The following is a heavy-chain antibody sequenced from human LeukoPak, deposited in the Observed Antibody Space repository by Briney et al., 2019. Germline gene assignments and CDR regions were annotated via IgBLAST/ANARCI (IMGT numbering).Heavy chain of an antibody. V-gene: IGHV4-59*01. CDR3: ARYSGYYGSGSYYPYYYYGMDV. Sequence: SGTLSLTCSVSGGSISSYYWSWIRQPPGKGLEWVGYIYYSGSTNYKPSLKSLVTISVYTSKNQFSLRLSSVTAADTAVYYCARYSGYYGSGSYYPYYYYGMDVSGQRTTGTASS. CDR2: IYYSGST. CDR1: GGSISSYY. D-gene: IGHD3-10*01. J-gene: IGHJ6*02.